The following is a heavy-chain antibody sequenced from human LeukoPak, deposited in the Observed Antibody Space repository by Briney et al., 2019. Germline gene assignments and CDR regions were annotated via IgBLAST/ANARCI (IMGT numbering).Heavy chain of an antibody. CDR2: IWYDGGNK. D-gene: IGHD2-2*03. J-gene: IGHJ6*02. Sequence: PGRSLRLSCAASGFTFSSYGMHWVRQAPGKGLEWVAVIWYDGGNKYYADSVKGRFTISRDNSKNTLYLQMNSLRAEDTAVYYCARDMGIVVVPAAIDYYYGMDVWGQGTTVTVSS. V-gene: IGHV3-33*01. CDR3: ARDMGIVVVPAAIDYYYGMDV. CDR1: GFTFSSYG.